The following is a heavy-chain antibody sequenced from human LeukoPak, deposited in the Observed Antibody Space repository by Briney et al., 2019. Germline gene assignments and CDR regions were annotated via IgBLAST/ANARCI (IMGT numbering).Heavy chain of an antibody. V-gene: IGHV4-34*01. CDR1: GGSFSGYY. CDR2: VNHSGST. D-gene: IGHD2-15*01. CDR3: ARGGGYCSGGIWYDDY. Sequence: SETLSLTCAVYGGSFSGYYWSWIRQPPGKGLEWIGEVNHSGSTNSNPSLKSRVTISVDTSKNQSSLKLSSVTAADTAVYYCARGGGYCSGGIWYDDYWGQGTLGTVSS. J-gene: IGHJ4*02.